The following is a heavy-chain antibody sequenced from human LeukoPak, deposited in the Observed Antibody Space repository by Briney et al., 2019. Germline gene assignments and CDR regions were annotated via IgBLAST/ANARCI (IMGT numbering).Heavy chain of an antibody. CDR2: ISAYNGNT. CDR1: GYTFTSYG. Sequence: ASVKVSCKASGYTFTSYGISWVRQAPGQGLEWMGWISAYNGNTNYAQKLQGRVTMTTDTSTSTAYMELRSLRSDDTAVYYCARDVLLWFGPNPGWFDPWGQGTLVTVSS. V-gene: IGHV1-18*01. CDR3: ARDVLLWFGPNPGWFDP. J-gene: IGHJ5*02. D-gene: IGHD3-10*01.